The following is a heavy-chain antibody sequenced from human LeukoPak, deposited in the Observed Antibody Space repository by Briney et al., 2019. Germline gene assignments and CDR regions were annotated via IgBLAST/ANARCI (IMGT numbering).Heavy chain of an antibody. Sequence: SETLSLTCTVSGGSISSSSYYWGWIRQPPGKGLEWIGSIYYSGSTYYNPSLKSRVTISVDTSKNQFSLKLSSVTAADTAVYYCARSNGYGLVGIWGQGTMVTVSS. J-gene: IGHJ3*02. CDR3: ARSNGYGLVGI. CDR2: IYYSGST. V-gene: IGHV4-39*07. CDR1: GGSISSSSYY. D-gene: IGHD3-10*01.